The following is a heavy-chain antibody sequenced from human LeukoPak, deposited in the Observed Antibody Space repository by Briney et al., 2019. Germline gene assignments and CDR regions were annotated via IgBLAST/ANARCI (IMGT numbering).Heavy chain of an antibody. CDR2: ISSSSGSTI. V-gene: IGHV3-48*03. CDR1: GFTFSSSE. J-gene: IGHJ4*02. CDR3: AKEGSGYFDY. Sequence: SGGSLRLSCAVSGFTFSSSEMNWVRQAPGKGLEWISYISSSSGSTIYYADSVKGRFTISRDNSKNTLYLQMNSLRAEDTAVYYCAKEGSGYFDYWGQGTLVTVSS. D-gene: IGHD3-3*01.